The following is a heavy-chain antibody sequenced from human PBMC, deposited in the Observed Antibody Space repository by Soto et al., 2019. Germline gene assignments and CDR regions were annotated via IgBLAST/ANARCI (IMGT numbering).Heavy chain of an antibody. Sequence: EVQLLESGGGLGQPGGSLSVSCAASGFTFSSYPMSWVRQTPGKGLAWVSAITASGYTTTYADSVKGRFIISSDNSKNTLYLQMNSLRAEDTAVYYCAKARESEGAYRPFDYWGQGTLVTVSS. D-gene: IGHD3-16*01. CDR2: ITASGYTT. CDR1: GFTFSSYP. J-gene: IGHJ4*02. CDR3: AKARESEGAYRPFDY. V-gene: IGHV3-23*01.